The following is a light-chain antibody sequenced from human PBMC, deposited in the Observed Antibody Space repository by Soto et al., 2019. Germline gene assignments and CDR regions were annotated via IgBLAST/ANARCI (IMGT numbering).Light chain of an antibody. Sequence: DIVLSQFPGTPVFSPGGRTNLFRRGSQSVISTYLAWYQQKPGQAPRLLIYGASSRATGIPDRFSGSGSGTDFTLTISRLEPEDFAVYYCQQYGSSPITFGQGTRLEIK. CDR1: QSVISTY. CDR3: QQYGSSPIT. V-gene: IGKV3-20*01. J-gene: IGKJ5*01. CDR2: GAS.